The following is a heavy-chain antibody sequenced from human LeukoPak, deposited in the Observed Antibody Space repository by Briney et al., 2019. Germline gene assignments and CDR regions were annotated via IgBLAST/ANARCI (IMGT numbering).Heavy chain of an antibody. V-gene: IGHV3-48*04. CDR1: GFTFSNYV. J-gene: IGHJ6*04. CDR3: AELGITMIGGV. D-gene: IGHD3-10*02. Sequence: PGGSLRLSCAASGFTFSNYVMNWVRQAPGKGLEWVSYISSSGSTIYYADSVKGRFTISRDNAKNSLYLQMNSLRAEDTAVYYCAELGITMIGGVWGKGTTVTISS. CDR2: ISSSGSTI.